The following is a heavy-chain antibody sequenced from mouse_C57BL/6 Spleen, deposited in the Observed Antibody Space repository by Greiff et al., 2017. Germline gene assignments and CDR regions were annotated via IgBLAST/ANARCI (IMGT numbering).Heavy chain of an antibody. CDR3: ASSIYYGNSAWFAY. J-gene: IGHJ3*01. V-gene: IGHV5-4*01. D-gene: IGHD2-1*01. CDR2: ISDGGSYT. Sequence: EVQGVESGGGLVKPGGSLKLSCAASGFTFSSYAMSWVRQTPEKRLEWVATISDGGSYTYYPDNVKGRFTISRDNAKNNLYLQMSHLKSEDTAMYYCASSIYYGNSAWFAYWGQGTLVTVSA. CDR1: GFTFSSYA.